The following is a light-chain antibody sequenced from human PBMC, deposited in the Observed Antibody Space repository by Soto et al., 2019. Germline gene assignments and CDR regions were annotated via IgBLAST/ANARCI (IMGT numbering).Light chain of an antibody. Sequence: IQMTQSPSSLSASVGDRVTITCRASQTISSYLNWYQQKPGKAPKLLIYAASTLESGVPSRFSGNRSGTDFTLTITSLQPEDFAAYYCQQSYRTPWTFGQGTKVEIK. CDR3: QQSYRTPWT. V-gene: IGKV1-39*01. J-gene: IGKJ1*01. CDR2: AAS. CDR1: QTISSY.